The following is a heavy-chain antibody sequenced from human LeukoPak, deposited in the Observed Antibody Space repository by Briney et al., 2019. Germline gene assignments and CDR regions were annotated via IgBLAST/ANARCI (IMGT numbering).Heavy chain of an antibody. CDR3: AKDRRSNGSGSPSGYMDV. CDR2: ISGSGDST. V-gene: IGHV3-23*01. D-gene: IGHD3-10*01. CDR1: GFTFSSCG. J-gene: IGHJ6*03. Sequence: GGSLRLSCAASGFTFSSCGLSWVRQAPGKGLEWVSAISGSGDSTYYADSVKGRFTISRDNSKNTLYLQMNSLGTEDTAVYYCAKDRRSNGSGSPSGYMDVWGKGTTVTVSS.